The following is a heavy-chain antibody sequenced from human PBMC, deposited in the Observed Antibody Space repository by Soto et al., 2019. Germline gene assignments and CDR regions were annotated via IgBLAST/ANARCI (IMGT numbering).Heavy chain of an antibody. CDR1: GFTFSNSW. V-gene: IGHV3-7*01. CDR3: ARDPYYGAMDY. D-gene: IGHD3-10*01. J-gene: IGHJ4*02. Sequence: EVQLMESGGGLVQPGGSLRLSCAASGFTFSNSWMSWVRQPPGKGLEWVADIKQDASEKNYVDSVRGRVTISRDNAKNSLYLQMHSLRAEDTAVYYCARDPYYGAMDYWGLGTLVTVSS. CDR2: IKQDASEK.